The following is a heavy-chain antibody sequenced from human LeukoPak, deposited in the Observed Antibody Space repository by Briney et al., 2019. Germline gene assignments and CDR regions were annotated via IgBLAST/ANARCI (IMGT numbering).Heavy chain of an antibody. CDR3: ARGRVVAVAGTGWFDP. V-gene: IGHV1-2*02. J-gene: IGHJ5*02. D-gene: IGHD6-19*01. CDR2: INPNSGGT. CDR1: GYTFTGYY. Sequence: ASVKVSCKASGYTFTGYYMHWVRQAPGQGLEWMGWINPNSGGTNYAQKLQGRVTMTTDTSTSTAYMELRSLRSDDTAVYYCARGRVVAVAGTGWFDPWGQGTLVTVSS.